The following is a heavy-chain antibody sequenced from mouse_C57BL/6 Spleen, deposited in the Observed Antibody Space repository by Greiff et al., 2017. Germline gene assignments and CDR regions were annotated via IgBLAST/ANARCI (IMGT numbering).Heavy chain of an antibody. Sequence: QVQLQQPGAELVKPGASVKLSCKASGYTFTSYWMQWVKQRPGQGLEWIGEIDPSDSYTNYNQKFKGKATLTVDTSSSTAYMQLSSLTSEDSAVYYGARRGDGYSGDYWGQGTTLTVSS. V-gene: IGHV1-50*01. CDR2: IDPSDSYT. CDR1: GYTFTSYW. CDR3: ARRGDGYSGDY. J-gene: IGHJ2*01. D-gene: IGHD2-3*01.